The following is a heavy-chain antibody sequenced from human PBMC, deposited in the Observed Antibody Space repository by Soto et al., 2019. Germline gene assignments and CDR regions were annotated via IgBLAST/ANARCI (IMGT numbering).Heavy chain of an antibody. Sequence: EVQLVESGGGLVQPGGSLRLSCAASGFTFSSYSMNWVRQAPGKGLEWVSYISSGSAAIHYADSVKGRFTISRDNAKNSLYLQMNSLRDEDTAVYCCARGSDAFDIWGQGTMITVSS. CDR2: ISSGSAAI. J-gene: IGHJ3*02. CDR3: ARGSDAFDI. V-gene: IGHV3-48*02. CDR1: GFTFSSYS.